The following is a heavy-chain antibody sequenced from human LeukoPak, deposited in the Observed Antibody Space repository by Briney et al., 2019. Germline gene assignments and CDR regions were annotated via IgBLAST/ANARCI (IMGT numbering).Heavy chain of an antibody. D-gene: IGHD2/OR15-2a*01. V-gene: IGHV4-61*01. CDR3: ARHAGISPTYSHLRGPSFDY. CDR1: GASVSSGSYY. CDR2: IYYSGGT. J-gene: IGHJ4*02. Sequence: SETLSLTCTVSGASVSSGSYYWSWIRQPPGKGLEWIGYIYYSGGTNYNPSLKSRVTISVDTSKNQFSLKLSSVTAADTAVYYCARHAGISPTYSHLRGPSFDYWGQGTLVTVSS.